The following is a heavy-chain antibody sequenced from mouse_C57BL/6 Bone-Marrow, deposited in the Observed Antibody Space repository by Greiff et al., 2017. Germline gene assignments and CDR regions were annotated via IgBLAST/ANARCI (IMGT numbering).Heavy chain of an antibody. D-gene: IGHD2-3*01. Sequence: VQLQQSGAELARPGASVKLSCKASGYTFTSYGISWVKQRTGPGLEWIGEIYPRSGNTYYNEKFKGKATLTADKSSSTAYMELRSLTSEDSAVYFCARWLLYYAMDYWGQGTSVTVSS. J-gene: IGHJ4*01. CDR3: ARWLLYYAMDY. V-gene: IGHV1-81*01. CDR2: IYPRSGNT. CDR1: GYTFTSYG.